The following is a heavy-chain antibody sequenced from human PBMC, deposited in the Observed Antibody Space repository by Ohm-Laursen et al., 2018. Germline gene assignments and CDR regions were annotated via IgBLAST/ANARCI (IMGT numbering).Heavy chain of an antibody. CDR1: GFTFSSYG. CDR2: ISYDGSNK. V-gene: IGHV3-30*03. J-gene: IGHJ4*02. Sequence: SLRLSCAASGFTFSSYGMHWVRQAPGKGLEWVAVISYDGSNKYYADSVKGRFTISRDNAKSTLYPQMNSLRAEDTAVYYCARAGYSYGYALHWGQGTLVTVSS. D-gene: IGHD5-18*01. CDR3: ARAGYSYGYALH.